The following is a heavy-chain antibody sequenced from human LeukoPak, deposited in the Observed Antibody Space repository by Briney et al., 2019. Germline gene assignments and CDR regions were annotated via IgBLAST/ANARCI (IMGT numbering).Heavy chain of an antibody. CDR3: ARDGSSWGAFDI. Sequence: SETLSLTCTVSGGSISSYYWSWIRQPPGKGLEWIGYIYYSGSTNYNPSLKSRVTISVDTSKNQFSLKLSSVTAADTAVYCCARDGSSWGAFDIWGQGTMVTVSS. CDR1: GGSISSYY. CDR2: IYYSGST. V-gene: IGHV4-59*01. J-gene: IGHJ3*02. D-gene: IGHD6-13*01.